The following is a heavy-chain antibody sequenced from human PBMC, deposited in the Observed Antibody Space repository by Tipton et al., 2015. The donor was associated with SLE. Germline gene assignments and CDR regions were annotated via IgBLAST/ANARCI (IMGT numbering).Heavy chain of an antibody. V-gene: IGHV4-4*08. CDR1: GGSISSHY. J-gene: IGHJ4*02. Sequence: GLVKPSETLSLTCTVSGGSISSHYWSWIRQPPGKGLEWIGYIFTSGSTNYNPSLKSRVTISLDTSQNQFSLKLRSVTAADTAVYFCARETYGDYFDNWGQGALVTVSS. CDR2: IFTSGST. CDR3: ARETYGDYFDN. D-gene: IGHD4-17*01.